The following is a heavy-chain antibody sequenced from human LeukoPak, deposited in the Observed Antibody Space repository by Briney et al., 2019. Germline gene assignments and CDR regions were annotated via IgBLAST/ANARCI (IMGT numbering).Heavy chain of an antibody. CDR2: ISYDEYEK. D-gene: IGHD2-2*01. CDR3: ARGTRTYAYYGLDV. J-gene: IGHJ6*02. V-gene: IGHV3-30-3*01. Sequence: GGSLRLSCEASGFTFRAYVMHWVRQAPGKRLEWVAVISYDEYEKDYADSAKGRFTISRDNSKNTLYLQMNSLRVEDTAVYYCARGTRTYAYYGLDVWGPGTTVTVSS. CDR1: GFTFRAYV.